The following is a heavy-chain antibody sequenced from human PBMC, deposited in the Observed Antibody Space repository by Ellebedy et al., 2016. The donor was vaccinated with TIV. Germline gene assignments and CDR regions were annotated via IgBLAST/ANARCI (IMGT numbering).Heavy chain of an antibody. CDR3: ARDTGSVALDY. CDR2: MNQDGSEK. J-gene: IGHJ4*02. Sequence: GESLKISCAASGFTFSSYSMNWVRQAPGKGLEWVANMNQDGSEKYYVDSVKGRFTISRDNAKNSLYLQMNSLSAEDTAVYHCARDTGSVALDYWGQGTLVTVSS. D-gene: IGHD3-10*01. CDR1: GFTFSSYS. V-gene: IGHV3-7*01.